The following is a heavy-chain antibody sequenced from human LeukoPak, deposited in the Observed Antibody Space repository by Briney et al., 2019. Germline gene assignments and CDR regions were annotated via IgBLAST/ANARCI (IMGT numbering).Heavy chain of an antibody. D-gene: IGHD3-10*01. CDR2: IYYSGST. J-gene: IGHJ4*02. CDR1: GGSISSSSYY. CDR3: ARGRLGDY. Sequence: SETLSLTCTVSGGSISSSSYYWGWIRQPPGKGLEWIGYIYYSGSTNYNPSLKSRVTISVDTSKNQFSLKLSSVTAADTAVYYCARGRLGDYWGQGTLVTVSS. V-gene: IGHV4-61*05.